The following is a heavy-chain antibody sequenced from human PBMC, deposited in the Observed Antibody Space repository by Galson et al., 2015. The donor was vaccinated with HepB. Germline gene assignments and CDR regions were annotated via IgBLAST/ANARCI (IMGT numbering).Heavy chain of an antibody. Sequence: SLRLSCAASGFTFSSYAMHWVRQAPGKGLEWVAVISYDGSNKYYADSVKGRFTISRDNSKNTLYLQMNSLRAEDAAVYYCARALRDYDFWSGYWTADYWGQGTLVTVSS. J-gene: IGHJ4*02. CDR3: ARALRDYDFWSGYWTADY. CDR1: GFTFSSYA. V-gene: IGHV3-30-3*01. D-gene: IGHD3-3*01. CDR2: ISYDGSNK.